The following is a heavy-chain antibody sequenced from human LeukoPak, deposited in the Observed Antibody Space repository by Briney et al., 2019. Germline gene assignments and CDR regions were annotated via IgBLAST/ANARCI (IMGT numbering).Heavy chain of an antibody. D-gene: IGHD1-26*01. J-gene: IGHJ4*02. CDR1: GFIVTTNY. CDR2: VYYSGSS. CDR3: TRRREGSAYRDY. Sequence: PGGSLRLSCAASGFIVTTNYMSWVRQAPGKGLEWIGNVYYSGSSYYSPSLKSRVALSVDTSNNHFSLRLASVTAADTAVYYCTRRREGSAYRDYWGQGTLVTVSS. V-gene: IGHV4-39*02.